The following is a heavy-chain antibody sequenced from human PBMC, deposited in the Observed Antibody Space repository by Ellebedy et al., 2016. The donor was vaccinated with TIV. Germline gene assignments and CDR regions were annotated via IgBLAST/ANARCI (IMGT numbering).Heavy chain of an antibody. V-gene: IGHV3-23*01. CDR3: ARRSTDFAFDS. CDR2: FSANGGTT. Sequence: PGGSLRLSCAASGFTFSTYPMNWVRQAPGKGLDWVSIFSANGGTTYYADSVKGRFTISRDNSKNTLFLQMSSLRAEDTAVYFCARRSTDFAFDSWGQGTLVTVSS. CDR1: GFTFSTYP. J-gene: IGHJ4*02. D-gene: IGHD3/OR15-3a*01.